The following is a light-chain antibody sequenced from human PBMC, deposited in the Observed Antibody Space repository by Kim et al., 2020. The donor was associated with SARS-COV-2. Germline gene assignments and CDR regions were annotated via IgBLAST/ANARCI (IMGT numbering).Light chain of an antibody. J-gene: IGKJ1*01. Sequence: DIQLTQSPSFLSASVGDRVTITCRASQGISSYLAWYQQKPGKAPNLLIYTASTLQTGVPSRFSGSGSGTEFTLTISSLRPEDFATYYCQRLNSYPRTFGQGTKVDIK. CDR2: TAS. CDR1: QGISSY. CDR3: QRLNSYPRT. V-gene: IGKV1-9*01.